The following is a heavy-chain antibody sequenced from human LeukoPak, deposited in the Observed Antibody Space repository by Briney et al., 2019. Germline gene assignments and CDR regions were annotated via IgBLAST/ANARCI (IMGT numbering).Heavy chain of an antibody. Sequence: ASVKVSCKASGYTFTSYAMHWVRQAPGQRLEWMGWINAGNGNTKYSQEFQGRVTITRDTSASTAYMELSSLRSEDMAVYYCARGWGYYYDSSGYRGFGYWGQGTLVTVSS. CDR3: ARGWGYYYDSSGYRGFGY. J-gene: IGHJ4*02. D-gene: IGHD3-22*01. CDR2: INAGNGNT. V-gene: IGHV1-3*03. CDR1: GYTFTSYA.